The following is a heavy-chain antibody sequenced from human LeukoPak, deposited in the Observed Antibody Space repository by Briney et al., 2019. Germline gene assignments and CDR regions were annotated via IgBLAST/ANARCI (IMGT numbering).Heavy chain of an antibody. J-gene: IGHJ4*02. D-gene: IGHD3-10*01. Sequence: SETLSLTCSVSGGSISSGYYYWTWIRQPAGKGLEYIGHIYASGSTNYNPSLKSRVTISIDTSKNQFSLKLTSMTAADTAVYYCARDSGGGSGSYYRYFDYWGQGTLVTVSS. CDR2: IYASGST. CDR1: GGSISSGYYY. V-gene: IGHV4-61*09. CDR3: ARDSGGGSGSYYRYFDY.